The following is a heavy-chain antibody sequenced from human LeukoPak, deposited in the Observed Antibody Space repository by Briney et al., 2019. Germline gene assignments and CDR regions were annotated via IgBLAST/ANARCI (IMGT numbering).Heavy chain of an antibody. D-gene: IGHD5-24*01. CDR1: GDSIISSSYY. Sequence: SETLSHTCTVSGDSIISSSYYWGWIRQPPGKGLEWIGSIYYSGSTYYNPSLKSRVTISVDTSKNQFSLKLSSVTAADTAVYYSARLHVEMATISFDYWGQGTLVTVSS. CDR3: ARLHVEMATISFDY. V-gene: IGHV4-39*01. CDR2: IYYSGST. J-gene: IGHJ4*02.